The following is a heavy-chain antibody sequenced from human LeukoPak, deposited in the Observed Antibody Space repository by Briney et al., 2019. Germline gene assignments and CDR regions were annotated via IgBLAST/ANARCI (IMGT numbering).Heavy chain of an antibody. CDR1: GGTFSSYA. CDR2: SIPILGIA. CDR3: ARGIAAAGTGGYYFDY. V-gene: IGHV1-69*04. J-gene: IGHJ4*02. D-gene: IGHD6-13*01. Sequence: ASVKVSCKASGGTFSSYAISWVRQAPGQGLEWMGRSIPILGIANYAQKFQGRVTITADKSTSTAYMELSSLRSEDTAVYYCARGIAAAGTGGYYFDYWGQGTLVTVSS.